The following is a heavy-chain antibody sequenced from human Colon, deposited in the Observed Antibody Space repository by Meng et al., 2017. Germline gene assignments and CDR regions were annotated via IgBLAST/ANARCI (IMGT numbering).Heavy chain of an antibody. Sequence: GGSLRLSCAVSGFTFSDYWMSWVRQPPRKGLEWVACINQEGDKIYYVDSVKGRFTVSRDNAKNSLYLEMNTLRAEDTALYYCARDYGRAGDYWGQGTLVTVSS. CDR1: GFTFSDYW. V-gene: IGHV3-7*01. D-gene: IGHD3-10*01. CDR3: ARDYGRAGDY. J-gene: IGHJ4*02. CDR2: INQEGDKI.